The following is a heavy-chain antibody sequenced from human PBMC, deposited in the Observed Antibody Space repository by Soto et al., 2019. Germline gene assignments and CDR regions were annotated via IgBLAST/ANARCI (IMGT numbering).Heavy chain of an antibody. Sequence: PSETLSLTCAVSSGSISSSNWWIWVRQPPGKGLEWIGEVYNTGSTNYHPSLKSRVTILVDKSKNQFSLKLNSVTAADTAVYYGARASGAQSMDVWGKGTTVTVSS. D-gene: IGHD6-19*01. J-gene: IGHJ6*03. V-gene: IGHV4-4*02. CDR3: ARASGAQSMDV. CDR1: SGSISSSNW. CDR2: VYNTGST.